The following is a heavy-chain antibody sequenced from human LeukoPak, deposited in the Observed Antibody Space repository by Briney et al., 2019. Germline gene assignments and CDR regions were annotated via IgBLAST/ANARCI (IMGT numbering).Heavy chain of an antibody. Sequence: ASVKVSCKASGYNFISYHMHWVRQAPGQGLEWMGIINPSDGRASYAQKFQGRVTMTRDTSTSTVYMELSSLRSDDTALYYCARDDCTTTRCRGGGNRFDPWGPGTLVTVSS. CDR1: GYNFISYH. CDR2: INPSDGRA. J-gene: IGHJ5*02. CDR3: ARDDCTTTRCRGGGNRFDP. D-gene: IGHD2-8*01. V-gene: IGHV1-46*01.